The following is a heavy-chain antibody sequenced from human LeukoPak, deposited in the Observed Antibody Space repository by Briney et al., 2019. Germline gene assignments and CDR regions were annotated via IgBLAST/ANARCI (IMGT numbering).Heavy chain of an antibody. V-gene: IGHV1-18*01. CDR3: VSTPGYSSSWYTYFQH. Sequence: ASVKVSCKASGYTFTSYGNSLVRQAPGQGLGWIGWISAYNCNTNYAQKLPGRVTMTTDTHTSTAYTALRSLRSDDTAVYYCVSTPGYSSSWYTYFQHWGQGTLVTVSS. CDR1: GYTFTSYG. D-gene: IGHD6-13*01. J-gene: IGHJ1*01. CDR2: ISAYNCNT.